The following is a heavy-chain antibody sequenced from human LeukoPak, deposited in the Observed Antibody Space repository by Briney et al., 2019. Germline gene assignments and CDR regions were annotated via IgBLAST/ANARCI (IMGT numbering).Heavy chain of an antibody. J-gene: IGHJ4*02. V-gene: IGHV3-21*01. Sequence: KSGGSLRLSCAASGFTFNSYSMNWVRQAPGKGLEWVSSISGSNSYIYYADSMKGRFTISRDNAKNSLYLQMNSLRAEDTAVYYCASDCGGDCYHFDFWGQGTLVTVSS. CDR2: ISGSNSYI. CDR3: ASDCGGDCYHFDF. D-gene: IGHD2-21*02. CDR1: GFTFNSYS.